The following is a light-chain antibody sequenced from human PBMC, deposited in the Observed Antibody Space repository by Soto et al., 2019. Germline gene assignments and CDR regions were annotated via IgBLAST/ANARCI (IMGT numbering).Light chain of an antibody. Sequence: DIQMTQSPSSLSASVGDRVTITCQASQDISNYLNWYQQKPGKAPKLLIYDASNLETGVPSRFSGSGSGTDFTFTISSLQHEDIATYYYQQHDNLPTYTFGQGTKLEIK. CDR2: DAS. J-gene: IGKJ2*01. V-gene: IGKV1-33*01. CDR3: QQHDNLPTYT. CDR1: QDISNY.